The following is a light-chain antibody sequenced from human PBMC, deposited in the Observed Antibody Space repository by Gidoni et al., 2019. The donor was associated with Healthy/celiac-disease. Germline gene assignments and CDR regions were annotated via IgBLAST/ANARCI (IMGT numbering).Light chain of an antibody. CDR2: PAS. J-gene: IGKJ4*01. V-gene: IGKV1-39*01. Sequence: DIHMTQSPSYLSASVVDRVTITGRASQSISSYFNWYQQKPGKAPKLLIYPASSLQSGVPSRFSGSGSGTDFTLTISSLQPEDFATYYCQQSYSTPPLTFGGGTKVEIK. CDR1: QSISSY. CDR3: QQSYSTPPLT.